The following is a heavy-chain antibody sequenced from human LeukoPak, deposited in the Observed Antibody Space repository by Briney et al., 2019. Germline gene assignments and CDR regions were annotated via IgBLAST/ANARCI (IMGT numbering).Heavy chain of an antibody. Sequence: GALRLSCAASGFTFSSYEMNWVRQAPGKGLEWVSYISSSGSTIYYADSVKGRFTISRDNAKNSLYLQMNSLSAEDTAVYYCARGTIFSLYYFDCWGQGTLVTVSS. CDR3: ARGTIFSLYYFDC. J-gene: IGHJ4*02. D-gene: IGHD3-9*01. CDR1: GFTFSSYE. V-gene: IGHV3-48*03. CDR2: ISSSGSTI.